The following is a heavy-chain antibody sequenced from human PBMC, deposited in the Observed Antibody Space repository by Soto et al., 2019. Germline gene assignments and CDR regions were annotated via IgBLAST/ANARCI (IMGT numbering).Heavy chain of an antibody. CDR1: GGSISTGGYY. CDR2: IDGSGYT. CDR3: ARKQAGFFYGIDY. V-gene: IGHV4-31*03. Sequence: PSETLSLTCTVSGGSISTGGYYWSWVRQYPGTGLEWLGYIDGSGYTFYNPSLQSRLTLSMDTSQNKFSLKLSSATAADTAVYFCARKQAGFFYGIDYWGQGTLVTVSS. J-gene: IGHJ4*02. D-gene: IGHD3-3*01.